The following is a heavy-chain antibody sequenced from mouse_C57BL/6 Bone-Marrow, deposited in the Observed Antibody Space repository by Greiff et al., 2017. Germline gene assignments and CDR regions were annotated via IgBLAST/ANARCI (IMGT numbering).Heavy chain of an antibody. J-gene: IGHJ3*01. Sequence: EVKLMESGAELVRPGASVNLSCTASGFNIKDDYMHWVKQRPEQGLEWIGWIDPENGDTEYASKFQGKATITVDTSSNTAYLQLSSLTSEDTAVYYCTRIAYWGQGTLVTVSA. CDR1: GFNIKDDY. CDR2: IDPENGDT. V-gene: IGHV14-4*01. CDR3: TRIAY.